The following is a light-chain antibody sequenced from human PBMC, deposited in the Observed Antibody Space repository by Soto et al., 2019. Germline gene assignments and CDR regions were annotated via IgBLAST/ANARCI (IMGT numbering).Light chain of an antibody. V-gene: IGKV1-5*01. J-gene: IGKJ5*01. CDR3: QQLYTFPLT. CDR1: QTINSW. Sequence: DVQMTQSHSTLSASVGDRVSITCRASQTINSWLAWYQQKPGKAPKVLIFDASSLKTGVPSRFSGSGSGTEFTLTISNLQPEDVATYYCQQLYTFPLTSCHGTRPEI. CDR2: DAS.